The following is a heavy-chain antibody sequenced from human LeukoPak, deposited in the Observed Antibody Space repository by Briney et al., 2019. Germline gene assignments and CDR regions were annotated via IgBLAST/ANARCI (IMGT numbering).Heavy chain of an antibody. D-gene: IGHD6-19*01. CDR1: GGSISSGTHY. Sequence: SQTLSLTCVVSGGSISSGTHYWSWIRQPPGKGLEWIGYIYNSGSTSYTPSLKSRVTISVDTSTNQFSLKLSSVTAADTAVYYCARHYSSGWSDCWGQGTLVTVSS. CDR3: ARHYSSGWSDC. V-gene: IGHV4-61*01. CDR2: IYNSGST. J-gene: IGHJ5*01.